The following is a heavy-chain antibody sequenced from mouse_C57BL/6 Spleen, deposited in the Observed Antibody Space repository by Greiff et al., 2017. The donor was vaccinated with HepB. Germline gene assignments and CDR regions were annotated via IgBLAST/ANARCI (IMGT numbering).Heavy chain of an antibody. D-gene: IGHD1-1*01. J-gene: IGHJ1*03. CDR3: ARGDYYYGSSYWYFDV. V-gene: IGHV5-16*01. Sequence: EVQLVESEGGLVQPGRSMKLSCTASGFTFSDYYMAWVRQVPEKGLEWVANINYDGSSTYYLDSLKSRFIISRDNEKNILYLQMSSLKSEDTATYYCARGDYYYGSSYWYFDVWGTGTTVTVSS. CDR2: INYDGSST. CDR1: GFTFSDYY.